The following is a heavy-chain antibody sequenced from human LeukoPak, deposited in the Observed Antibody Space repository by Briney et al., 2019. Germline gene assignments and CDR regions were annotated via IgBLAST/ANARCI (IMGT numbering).Heavy chain of an antibody. D-gene: IGHD3-10*01. CDR3: ARPFYYSSGSRFNDWYFDF. CDR2: IYSGGIT. J-gene: IGHJ2*01. CDR1: SGSVSGYY. Sequence: SETLSLTCSVSSGSVSGYYWSWIRQPPGMGLEWIGYIYSGGITNYNPSLESRVTMSVDTSKNQFSLKLSSVTATDTAVYFCARPFYYSSGSRFNDWYFDFWGRGILVTVSS. V-gene: IGHV4-59*08.